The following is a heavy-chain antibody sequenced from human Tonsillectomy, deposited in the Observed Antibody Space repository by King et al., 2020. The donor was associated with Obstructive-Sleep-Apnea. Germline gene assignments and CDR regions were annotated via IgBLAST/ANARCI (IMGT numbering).Heavy chain of an antibody. CDR2: IYYSGST. D-gene: IGHD3-9*01. J-gene: IGHJ4*02. CDR1: GGSISSSSYY. V-gene: IGHV4-39*01. CDR3: ARPEYYDILTGYFPPY. Sequence: QLQESGPGLVKPSETLSLTCTVSGGSISSSSYYWGWIRQPPGKGLEWIGSIYYSGSTYYNPFLKSRVTISVDTSKNQFSLKLSSVTAADTAVYYCARPEYYDILTGYFPPYWGQGTLVTVSS.